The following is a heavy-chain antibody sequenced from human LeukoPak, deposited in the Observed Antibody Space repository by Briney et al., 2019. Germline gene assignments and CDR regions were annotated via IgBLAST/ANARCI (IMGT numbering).Heavy chain of an antibody. CDR2: IYYSGST. CDR3: ARDSSGYCSSTSCYGVNIGFDY. D-gene: IGHD2-2*03. J-gene: IGHJ4*02. Sequence: SQTLSLTCTVSGGSISSGGYYWSWIRQHPGKGLEWIVYIYYSGSTYYNPSLKSRVTISVDTSKNQFSLKLSSVTAADTAVYYCARDSSGYCSSTSCYGVNIGFDYWGQGTLVTVSS. V-gene: IGHV4-31*03. CDR1: GGSISSGGYY.